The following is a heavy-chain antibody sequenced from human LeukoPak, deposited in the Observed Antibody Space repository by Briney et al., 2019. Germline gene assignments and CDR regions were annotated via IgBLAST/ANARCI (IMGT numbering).Heavy chain of an antibody. Sequence: GGSLRLSCAGSGFTFSTYGVSWVRQAPNKGLEWLSTISGSGDSTYYADSVKCRFTISRDNSKNTLFLQMNSLRAEDTAIYYCAKWQYYVSGDDSSGQGILVTVSS. CDR2: ISGSGDST. CDR1: GFTFSTYG. V-gene: IGHV3-23*01. D-gene: IGHD3-10*01. J-gene: IGHJ4*02. CDR3: AKWQYYVSGDDS.